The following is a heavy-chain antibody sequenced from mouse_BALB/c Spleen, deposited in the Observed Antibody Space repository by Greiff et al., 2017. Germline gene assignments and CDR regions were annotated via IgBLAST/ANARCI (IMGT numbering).Heavy chain of an antibody. V-gene: IGHV5-4*02. CDR3: ARAHYYGSSYFWFAY. CDR1: GFTFSDYY. D-gene: IGHD1-1*01. Sequence: EVMLVESGGGLVKPGGSLKLSCAASGFTFSDYYMYWVRQTPEKRLEWVATISDGGSYTYYPDSVKGRFTISRDNAKNNLYLQMSSLKSEDTAMYYCARAHYYGSSYFWFAYWGQGTLVTVSA. CDR2: ISDGGSYT. J-gene: IGHJ3*01.